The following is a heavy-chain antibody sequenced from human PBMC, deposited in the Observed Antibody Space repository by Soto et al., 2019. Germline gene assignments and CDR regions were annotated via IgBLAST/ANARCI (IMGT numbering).Heavy chain of an antibody. CDR3: AKDRMGAGVRGYFDY. V-gene: IGHV3-30*18. J-gene: IGHJ4*02. CDR2: IIYDGSTK. D-gene: IGHD3-10*01. Sequence: QVQLVESGGGVVQPGRSLRLSCAASGFTFSSYGMNWVRQAPGKGLEWVADIIYDGSTKYYADSVKGRFTISRDNSKSTLYLQRNSLRAEDTAVYYCAKDRMGAGVRGYFDYWGQGPLVTVSS. CDR1: GFTFSSYG.